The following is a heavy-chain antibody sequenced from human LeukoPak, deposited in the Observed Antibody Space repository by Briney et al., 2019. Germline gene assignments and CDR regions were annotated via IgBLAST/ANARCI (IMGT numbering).Heavy chain of an antibody. CDR1: RYSFTSYW. CDR2: IYPGDSDT. J-gene: IGHJ4*02. Sequence: GEYLKISCKGSRYSFTSYWIGWVRQMPGKGLEWMGIIYPGDSDTRYSPSFQGQVTISADKSISTAYLQWSSLKASDTAMYYCARRYYYDSSGYYYYYSDYCGQGTLVTVSS. V-gene: IGHV5-51*01. CDR3: ARRYYYDSSGYYYYYSDY. D-gene: IGHD3-22*01.